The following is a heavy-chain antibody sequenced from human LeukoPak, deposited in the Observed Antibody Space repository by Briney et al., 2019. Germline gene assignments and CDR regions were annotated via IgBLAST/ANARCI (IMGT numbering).Heavy chain of an antibody. J-gene: IGHJ4*02. CDR1: GFTFSSYS. V-gene: IGHV3-21*01. CDR3: ARDSHSSSWYSEFDY. CDR2: INILSNYI. Sequence: RRGSLRLSCAASGFTFSSYSMNWVRQAPGKGLEWVSSINILSNYIYYADSVKGRFTISRDNAKNSLYLQMNSLRAEDTAVYYCARDSHSSSWYSEFDYWGQGTLVTVSA. D-gene: IGHD6-13*01.